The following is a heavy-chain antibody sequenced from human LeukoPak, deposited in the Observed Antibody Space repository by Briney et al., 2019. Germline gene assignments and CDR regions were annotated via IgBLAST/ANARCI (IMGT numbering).Heavy chain of an antibody. J-gene: IGHJ1*01. CDR1: GGTFSSYA. CDR3: ARAKTTGHGDFQH. D-gene: IGHD1-1*01. Sequence: SVKVSCKASGGTFSSYAISWVRQAPGQGLEWMGGIIPIFGTANYAQKFQGRVTITTDESTSTAYMELSSLRSEDAAVYYCARAKTTGHGDFQHWGQGTLVTVSS. CDR2: IIPIFGTA. V-gene: IGHV1-69*05.